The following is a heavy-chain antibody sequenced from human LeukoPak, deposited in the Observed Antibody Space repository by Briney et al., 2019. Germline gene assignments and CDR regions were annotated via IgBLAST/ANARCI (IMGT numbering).Heavy chain of an antibody. D-gene: IGHD3-22*01. V-gene: IGHV1-8*01. J-gene: IGHJ3*01. CDR1: GYTFTSYD. Sequence: GASVKVSCKASGYTFTSYDINWVRQASGQGLEWMGWMNPNSGNTGYAQKFQGRVTMTRNTSISTAYMELSSLRSEDTAVYYCAKSYRYHDSRDHCYNTFDVWGQGTMVTVSS. CDR3: AKSYRYHDSRDHCYNTFDV. CDR2: MNPNSGNT.